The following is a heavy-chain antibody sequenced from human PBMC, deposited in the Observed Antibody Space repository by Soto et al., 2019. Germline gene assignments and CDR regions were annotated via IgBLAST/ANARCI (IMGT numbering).Heavy chain of an antibody. CDR1: GGSISSGDYY. CDR3: ARVPDYYGSGSKKADY. CDR2: IYYSGST. J-gene: IGHJ4*02. Sequence: SETLSLTCTVSGGSISSGDYYWSWIRQPPGKGLEWIGYIYYSGSTYYNPSLKSRVTISVDTSKNQFSLKLSSVTAADTAVYYCARVPDYYGSGSKKADYWGQGTLVTVSS. V-gene: IGHV4-30-4*01. D-gene: IGHD3-10*01.